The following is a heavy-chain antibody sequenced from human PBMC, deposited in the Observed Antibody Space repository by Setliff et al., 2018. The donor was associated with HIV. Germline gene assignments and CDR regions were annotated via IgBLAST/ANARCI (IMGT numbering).Heavy chain of an antibody. CDR2: INHDRTT. Sequence: PSETLSLTCAVYGGSFSGYYWSWIRQPPGKGLEWIGEINHDRTTKYNPSLKSRVTISVDTYKNQFSLTLNSVTAADTAVYYCARGSRQLTIFGVVFKTNYYFMDVWGKGTAVTVSS. CDR3: ARGSRQLTIFGVVFKTNYYFMDV. V-gene: IGHV4-34*01. D-gene: IGHD3-3*01. CDR1: GGSFSGYY. J-gene: IGHJ6*03.